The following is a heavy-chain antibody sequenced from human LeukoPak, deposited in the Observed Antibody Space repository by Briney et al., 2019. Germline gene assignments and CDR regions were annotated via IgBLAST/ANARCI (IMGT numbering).Heavy chain of an antibody. D-gene: IGHD3-3*01. Sequence: SETLSLTCTVSGGSISSYYWSWIRQPPGKGLEWIGYIYDSGSTKYNPSFKSRVTISADASKSQFSLKLNSVTAADTAVYFCTRDASLWSGYYDIWGQGTMVTVSS. J-gene: IGHJ3*02. CDR2: IYDSGST. V-gene: IGHV4-59*01. CDR3: TRDASLWSGYYDI. CDR1: GGSISSYY.